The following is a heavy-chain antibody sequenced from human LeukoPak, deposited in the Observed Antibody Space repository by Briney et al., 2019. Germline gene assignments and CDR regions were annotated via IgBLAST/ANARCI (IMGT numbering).Heavy chain of an antibody. Sequence: GGSLRLSCAASGFTFSSYAMSWVRQAPGKGLEWVAFIRYDGSNKYYADSVKGRFTISRDNSKNTLYLQMNSLRAEDTAVYYCAKDIGPHSGWPRNYFDYWGQGTLVTVSS. CDR3: AKDIGPHSGWPRNYFDY. V-gene: IGHV3-30*02. CDR2: IRYDGSNK. D-gene: IGHD5-12*01. J-gene: IGHJ4*02. CDR1: GFTFSSYA.